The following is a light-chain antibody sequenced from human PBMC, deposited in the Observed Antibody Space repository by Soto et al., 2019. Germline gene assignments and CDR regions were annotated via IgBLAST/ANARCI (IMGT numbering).Light chain of an antibody. CDR1: QSVSSSY. J-gene: IGKJ1*01. CDR3: QQYDKWLRT. V-gene: IGKV3D-15*01. CDR2: GAS. Sequence: PGTRGPLSCINSQSVSSSYLTWYQQKPGQAPSLLIYGASTRATSIPARFTAGGSGTEFTLTISSLQSDDLAVYYCQQYDKWLRTFGQGTKVDIK.